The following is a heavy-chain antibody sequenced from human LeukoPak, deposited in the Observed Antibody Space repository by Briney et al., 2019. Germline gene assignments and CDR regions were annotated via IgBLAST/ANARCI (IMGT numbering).Heavy chain of an antibody. CDR1: GYIFRNYA. CDR2: INPFNADA. CDR3: ARGEKSYAY. V-gene: IGHV1-18*01. J-gene: IGHJ4*02. Sequence: ASVKVSCKTSGYIFRNYAISWVRQAPGQGPEWVGWINPFNADAKYAQKFQGRVTMTTDTSTSTAYLELRSLSYDDTAVYYCARGEKSYAYWGQGTLVTVSS. D-gene: IGHD2-2*01.